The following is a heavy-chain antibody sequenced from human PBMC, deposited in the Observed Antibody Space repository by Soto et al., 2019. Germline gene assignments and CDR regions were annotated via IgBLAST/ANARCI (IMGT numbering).Heavy chain of an antibody. J-gene: IGHJ3*02. CDR3: TTAYSGYDYLGAFDI. Sequence: EVQLVESGGGLVKPGGSLRLSCAASGFTFSNAWMSWVRQAPGKGLEWVGRIKSKTDGGTTDYAAPVKGRFTISRDDSKNTLHLEMNSLKTEDTAVYYCTTAYSGYDYLGAFDIWGQGTMVTVSS. D-gene: IGHD5-12*01. CDR1: GFTFSNAW. V-gene: IGHV3-15*01. CDR2: IKSKTDGGTT.